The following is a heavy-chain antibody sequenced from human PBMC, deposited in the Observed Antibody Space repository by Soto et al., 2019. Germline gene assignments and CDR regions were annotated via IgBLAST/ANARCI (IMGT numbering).Heavy chain of an antibody. CDR1: GGSISGSRYY. CDR2: VYYSGST. Sequence: KPSETLSLTCTVSGGSISGSRYYWGWIRQPPGKGLEWIGSVYYSGSTYYSPSLRSRLTISVDTSINQFSLKLSSVTAADSAVYYCARLFQYQLLSFDYWGQGTLVTVSS. J-gene: IGHJ4*02. CDR3: ARLFQYQLLSFDY. D-gene: IGHD2-2*01. V-gene: IGHV4-39*01.